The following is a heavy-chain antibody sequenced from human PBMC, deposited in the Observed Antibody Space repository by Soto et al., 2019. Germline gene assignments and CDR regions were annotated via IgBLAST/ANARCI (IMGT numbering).Heavy chain of an antibody. D-gene: IGHD3-3*01. CDR3: ARVGGELYLYDFWSGLTFNWFDP. J-gene: IGHJ5*02. V-gene: IGHV1-8*01. CDR1: GYTFTSYD. CDR2: MNPNSGNT. Sequence: ASVKVSCKASGYTFTSYDINWVRQATGQGLEWMGWMNPNSGNTGYAQKFQGRVTMTRNTSISTAYMELSSLRSEDTAVYYCARVGGELYLYDFWSGLTFNWFDPWGQGTLVTVSS.